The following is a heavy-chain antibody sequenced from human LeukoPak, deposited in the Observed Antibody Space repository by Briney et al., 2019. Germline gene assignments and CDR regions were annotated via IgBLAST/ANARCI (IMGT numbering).Heavy chain of an antibody. Sequence: ASLKVSCKASGYTFTSYDINWVRQATGQGLEWMGWMNPNSGNTGYAQKFQDRVTMTRNTSISTAYMELSSLRSEDTAVYYCARVPSSTRYYGMDVWGQGTTVTVSS. V-gene: IGHV1-8*01. J-gene: IGHJ6*02. CDR2: MNPNSGNT. CDR3: ARVPSSTRYYGMDV. CDR1: GYTFTSYD. D-gene: IGHD2-2*01.